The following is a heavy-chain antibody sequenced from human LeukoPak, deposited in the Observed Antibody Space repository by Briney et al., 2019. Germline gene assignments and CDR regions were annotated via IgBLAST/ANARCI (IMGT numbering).Heavy chain of an antibody. CDR2: ISYAGT. V-gene: IGHV3-23*01. CDR1: GFTFSAYA. CDR3: VKGLHLLDV. J-gene: IGHJ6*04. Sequence: GRSLRLSCAASGFTFSAYAMTWVRQAPGKGLEWVSTISYAGTFYADSVKGRFTLSRDDSKDTLSLQMNSLRAEDTALYYCVKGLHLLDVWGEGTSVTVSS.